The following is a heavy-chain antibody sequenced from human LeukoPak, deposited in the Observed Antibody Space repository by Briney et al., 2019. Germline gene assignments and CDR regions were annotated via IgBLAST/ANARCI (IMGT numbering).Heavy chain of an antibody. CDR1: GYSFTTYW. Sequence: NRGESLKISCKGSGYSFTTYWIGWVRQMPGKGLEWMGIIYPGDSDTRYSPSFQGQVTISADKSISTAYLQWSSLKASDTAMYYCARRGIAAAGSVDNWFDPWGQGTLVTVSS. V-gene: IGHV5-51*01. J-gene: IGHJ5*02. D-gene: IGHD6-13*01. CDR2: IYPGDSDT. CDR3: ARRGIAAAGSVDNWFDP.